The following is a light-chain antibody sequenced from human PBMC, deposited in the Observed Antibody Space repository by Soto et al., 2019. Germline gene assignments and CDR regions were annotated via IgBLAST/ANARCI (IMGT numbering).Light chain of an antibody. Sequence: DILMTQSPDSLAVSLGERATINCKSSQSVLYSSNNKNYLAWYQQKPGQPPKLLIYWASTRESGVPDRFSGSGSGTDFTLTISSLQAEDVAVYYCQQFYNTPWTFGQGTKVDSK. CDR2: WAS. CDR3: QQFYNTPWT. J-gene: IGKJ1*01. CDR1: QSVLYSSNNKNY. V-gene: IGKV4-1*01.